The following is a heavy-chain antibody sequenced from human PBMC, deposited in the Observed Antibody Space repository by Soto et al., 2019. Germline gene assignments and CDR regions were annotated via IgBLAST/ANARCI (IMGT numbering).Heavy chain of an antibody. CDR3: ARGRYGAY. V-gene: IGHV1-18*01. Sequence: QVHLVQSGAEVKKPGASVKVSCKGSGYGFTTYGITWVRQAPGQGLEWMAWISAHNGNTNYAQKLQGRVTVTRDTSTSTDYMELRSLRSDDTGVYYCARGRYGAYWGQGALVTVSS. CDR2: ISAHNGNT. D-gene: IGHD3-10*01. J-gene: IGHJ4*02. CDR1: GYGFTTYG.